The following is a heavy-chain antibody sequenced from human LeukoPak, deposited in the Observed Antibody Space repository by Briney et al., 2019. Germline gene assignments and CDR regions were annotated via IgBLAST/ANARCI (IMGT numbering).Heavy chain of an antibody. V-gene: IGHV3-23*01. D-gene: IGHD2-2*01. CDR3: AKDLVIVPAANGEYNWFDP. CDR1: GFTFSSYA. Sequence: PGGSLRLSCAASGFTFSSYAMSWVRQAPGKGLEWGSAISGSGGSTYYADSVKGRFTISRDNSKNTLYLQMNSLRAEDTAVYYCAKDLVIVPAANGEYNWFDPWGQGTLVTVSS. CDR2: ISGSGGST. J-gene: IGHJ5*02.